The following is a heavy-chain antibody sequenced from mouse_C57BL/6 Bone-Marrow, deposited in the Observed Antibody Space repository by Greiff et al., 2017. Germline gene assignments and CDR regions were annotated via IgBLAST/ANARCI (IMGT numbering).Heavy chain of an antibody. CDR2: IYPGDGDT. CDR3: ARGGYYYGSSYVRND. V-gene: IGHV1-80*01. CDR1: GYAFSSYW. J-gene: IGHJ2*01. D-gene: IGHD1-1*01. Sequence: QVQLQQSGAELVKPGASVKISCKASGYAFSSYWMNWVKQRPGKGLEWIGQIYPGDGDTNYNGKFKGKATLTADKSSSTAYMQLSSLTSEDSGLYCCARGGYYYGSSYVRNDWGQGTTLTVSS.